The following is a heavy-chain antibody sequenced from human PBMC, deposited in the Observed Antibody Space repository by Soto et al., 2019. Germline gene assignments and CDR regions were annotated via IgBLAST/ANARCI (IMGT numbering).Heavy chain of an antibody. D-gene: IGHD2-2*01. CDR1: GFNFSRYS. V-gene: IGHV3-48*02. Sequence: EVQLVESGGGLVQPGGSLRLSCAASGFNFSRYSMNWVRQAPGKGLEWFSYISGSSSSIYYADSVKGRFTISRDNAKNSLFLQMNSRRDEDTAVYYCAKVGPANTCDYWGQGTLVTVSS. J-gene: IGHJ4*02. CDR3: AKVGPANTCDY. CDR2: ISGSSSSI.